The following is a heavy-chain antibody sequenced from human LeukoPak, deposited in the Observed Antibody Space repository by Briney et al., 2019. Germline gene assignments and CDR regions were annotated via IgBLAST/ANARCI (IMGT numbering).Heavy chain of an antibody. J-gene: IGHJ4*02. Sequence: GGSLRLSCAASGFTFSDHYMDWVRQAPGKGLEWVGRVRNKAQSHTSEYAASVKGRFTVSRDDSRNSLYLQMNSLRAEDTAVYYCATLLADSISSGFEIERHFDYWGQGTLVTVSS. CDR3: ATLLADSISSGFEIERHFDY. CDR2: VRNKAQSHTS. V-gene: IGHV3-72*01. CDR1: GFTFSDHY. D-gene: IGHD1-1*01.